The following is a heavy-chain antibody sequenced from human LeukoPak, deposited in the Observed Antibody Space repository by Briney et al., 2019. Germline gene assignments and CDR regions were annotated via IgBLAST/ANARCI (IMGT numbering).Heavy chain of an antibody. V-gene: IGHV3-30*03. J-gene: IGHJ4*02. CDR2: ISYDGSNK. Sequence: GRSLRLSCAASGFTFSSYGMHWVRQAPGKGLEWVAVISYDGSNKYYADSVKGRFTISRDNSKNTLYLQMNSLRAEDTAVYYCARGEYYSDTSSYFDYWGQGTLVTVSS. D-gene: IGHD3-22*01. CDR1: GFTFSSYG. CDR3: ARGEYYSDTSSYFDY.